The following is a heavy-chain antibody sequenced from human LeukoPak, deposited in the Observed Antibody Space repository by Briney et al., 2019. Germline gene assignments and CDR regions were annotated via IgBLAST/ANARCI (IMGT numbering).Heavy chain of an antibody. V-gene: IGHV3-53*01. Sequence: LRLSCAASGFTVSSNYMSWVGQAPGKGLEGVAVIYSGGSTYYSDSVTGRFTISRDNSKNTLYLQMNSLRAEDTAVYYCARDRASSGWFGVRYYYGMDVWGQGTTVTVS. CDR1: GFTVSSNY. J-gene: IGHJ6*02. CDR2: IYSGGST. D-gene: IGHD6-19*01. CDR3: ARDRASSGWFGVRYYYGMDV.